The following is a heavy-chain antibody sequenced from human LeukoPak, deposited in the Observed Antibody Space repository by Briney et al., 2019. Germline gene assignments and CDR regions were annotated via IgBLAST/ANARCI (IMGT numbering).Heavy chain of an antibody. CDR2: ISTYNGNT. CDR1: GYTFTRYG. CDR3: ARGGYYASGRTNGY. V-gene: IGHV1-18*01. Sequence: GASVTVSCTASGYTFTRYGISWVRQAPGQGLEWMGWISTYNGNTNYAQKLQGRVTMTTDTSTSTAYMELRSLRTDDPAVYYCARGGYYASGRTNGYWGQGTLVTVSS. D-gene: IGHD3-10*01. J-gene: IGHJ4*02.